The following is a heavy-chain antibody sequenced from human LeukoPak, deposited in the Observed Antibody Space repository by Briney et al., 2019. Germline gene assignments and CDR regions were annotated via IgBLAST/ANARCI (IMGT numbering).Heavy chain of an antibody. CDR3: ARVVATYDAFDI. Sequence: PSQTLSLTCTVSGGSISSGDYYWSWIRQPPGKGPEWIGYIYYSGSTYYNPTLKSRVTISVDTSKNQFSLKLSSVTAADTAVYYCARVVATYDAFDIWGQGTMVTVSS. J-gene: IGHJ3*02. D-gene: IGHD5-12*01. V-gene: IGHV4-30-4*01. CDR2: IYYSGST. CDR1: GGSISSGDYY.